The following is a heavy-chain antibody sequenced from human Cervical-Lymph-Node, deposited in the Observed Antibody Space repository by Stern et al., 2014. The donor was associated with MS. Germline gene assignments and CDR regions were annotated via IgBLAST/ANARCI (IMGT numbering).Heavy chain of an antibody. Sequence: VQLVESGGGVVQPGRSLRLSCAASGFTFSSYGMHWVRQAPGKGLEWGAGIWYDGSNKYYADSVKGRFTISRDNSKNTLYLQMNSLRAEDTTVYYCARDLLAMTTVTTPFQHWGQGTLVTVSS. D-gene: IGHD4-17*01. CDR1: GFTFSSYG. V-gene: IGHV3-33*01. J-gene: IGHJ1*01. CDR2: IWYDGSNK. CDR3: ARDLLAMTTVTTPFQH.